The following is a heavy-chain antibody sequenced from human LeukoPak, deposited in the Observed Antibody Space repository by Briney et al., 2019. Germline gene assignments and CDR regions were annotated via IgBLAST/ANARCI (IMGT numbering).Heavy chain of an antibody. CDR1: GFTFSSYA. V-gene: IGHV3-23*01. D-gene: IGHD3-22*01. J-gene: IGHJ4*02. Sequence: PGGSLRLSCAASGFTFSSYAMSWVRQAPGKGLEWVSVISGSGDYTYYADSVKGRFAISRDNSKNTLYLQMNSLRAEDTAVYYCAKAHYYDSSGYYPFDYWGQGTLVTVSS. CDR3: AKAHYYDSSGYYPFDY. CDR2: ISGSGDYT.